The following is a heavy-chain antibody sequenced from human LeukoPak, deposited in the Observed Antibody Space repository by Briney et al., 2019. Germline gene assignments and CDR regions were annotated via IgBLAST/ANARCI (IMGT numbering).Heavy chain of an antibody. J-gene: IGHJ5*02. D-gene: IGHD1-20*01. CDR3: ATRLTGTTWEDKWFDP. CDR2: INHSGST. Sequence: SETLSLTCAVYGGSFSGYYWSWIRQPPGKGLEWIGEINHSGSTNYNPSLKSRVTISVDTSKNQFSLKLSSVTAADTAVYYCATRLTGTTWEDKWFDPWGQGTLVTVSS. CDR1: GGSFSGYY. V-gene: IGHV4-34*01.